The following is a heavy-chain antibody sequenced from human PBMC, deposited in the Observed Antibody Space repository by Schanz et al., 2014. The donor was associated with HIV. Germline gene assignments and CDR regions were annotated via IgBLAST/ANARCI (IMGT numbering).Heavy chain of an antibody. J-gene: IGHJ6*02. D-gene: IGHD1-1*01. CDR2: LKSKGSGGTT. CDR1: GFTFSSHG. Sequence: VQLVESGGGVVQPGRSLRLSCAASGFTFSSHGMHWVRQAPGKGLEWVGRLKSKGSGGTTDYAAPVRGRFTISRDDSKNTLYLQLNSLNIEDTGVYYCTWEQDFHYGKDVWGQGTTVTVSS. V-gene: IGHV3-15*01. CDR3: TWEQDFHYGKDV.